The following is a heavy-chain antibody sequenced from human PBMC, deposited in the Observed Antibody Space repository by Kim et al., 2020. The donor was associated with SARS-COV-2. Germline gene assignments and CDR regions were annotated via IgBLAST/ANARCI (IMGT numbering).Heavy chain of an antibody. CDR1: GFTFSSRA. CDR2: INNGGNP. CDR3: AKDHPSSGWPAFDS. V-gene: IGHV3-23*01. Sequence: GGSPRLSCVASGFTFSSRAMSWVRQTPGKALEWVASINNGGNPYYADSVKGRFTVSRDIAKATLYLQMNSLRAEDTALYYCAKDHPSSGWPAFDSWGQGTPVTVSS. D-gene: IGHD6-19*01. J-gene: IGHJ4*02.